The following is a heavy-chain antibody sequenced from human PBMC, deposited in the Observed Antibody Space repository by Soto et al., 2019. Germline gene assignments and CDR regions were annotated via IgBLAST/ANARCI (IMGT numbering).Heavy chain of an antibody. V-gene: IGHV3-33*01. CDR3: ARHTALYSSSWYYFDY. D-gene: IGHD6-13*01. J-gene: IGHJ4*02. Sequence: PGGSLRLSCAASGFTFSSYGMHWVRQAPGKGLEWVAVIWYDGSNKYYADSVKGRFTISRDNSKNTLYLQMNSLRAEDTAVYYCARHTALYSSSWYYFDYWGQGTLVTVSS. CDR1: GFTFSSYG. CDR2: IWYDGSNK.